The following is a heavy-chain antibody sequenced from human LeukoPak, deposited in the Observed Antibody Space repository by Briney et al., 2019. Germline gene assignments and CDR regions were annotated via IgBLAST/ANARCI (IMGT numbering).Heavy chain of an antibody. J-gene: IGHJ4*02. Sequence: GASVKVSCKASGYTFTSYGIRWVRQAPGQGLEWMGWISACNGNTNYAQKLQGRVTMTTDTSTSTAYMELRSLRSDDTAVYYCARDRVRGTYYDFWSGQRFFDYWGQGTLVTVSS. D-gene: IGHD3-3*01. V-gene: IGHV1-18*01. CDR2: ISACNGNT. CDR3: ARDRVRGTYYDFWSGQRFFDY. CDR1: GYTFTSYG.